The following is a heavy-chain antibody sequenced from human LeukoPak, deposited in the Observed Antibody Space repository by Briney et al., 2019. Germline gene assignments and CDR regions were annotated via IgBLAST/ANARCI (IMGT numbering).Heavy chain of an antibody. CDR3: ARASLHSQFDYYMDV. CDR1: GFTSSSYW. Sequence: GGSLRLSCAASGFTSSSYWMSWVRQAPGKGLEWVANIQQGGSAKYYMDSVKGRFTISRDDAKSSLYLQMNSLRAEDTAVYYCARASLHSQFDYYMDVWGKGTTVTVSS. CDR2: IQQGGSAK. J-gene: IGHJ6*03. V-gene: IGHV3-7*01. D-gene: IGHD2-21*01.